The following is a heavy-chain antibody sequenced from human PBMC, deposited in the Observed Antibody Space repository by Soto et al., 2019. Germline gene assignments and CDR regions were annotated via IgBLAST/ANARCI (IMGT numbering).Heavy chain of an antibody. CDR3: ARDDFVLFGGSYLVYYGMDV. J-gene: IGHJ6*02. Sequence: GGSLRLSCAASGFTFSSYGMHWVRQAPGKGLEWVAVIWYDGSNKYYADSVKGRFTISRDNSKNTLYLQMNSLRAEDTAVYYCARDDFVLFGGSYLVYYGMDVWGQGTTVTVSS. CDR1: GFTFSSYG. CDR2: IWYDGSNK. D-gene: IGHD1-26*01. V-gene: IGHV3-33*01.